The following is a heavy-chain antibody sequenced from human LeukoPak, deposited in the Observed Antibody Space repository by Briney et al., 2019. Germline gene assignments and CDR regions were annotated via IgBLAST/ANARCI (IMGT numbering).Heavy chain of an antibody. CDR1: GGSISSYY. CDR2: IYYSGST. V-gene: IGHV4-59*08. J-gene: IGHJ4*02. D-gene: IGHD6-13*01. Sequence: SETLSLTCTVSGGSISSYYWSWIRQPPGKGLEWIGYIYYSGSTNYNPSLKSRVTISVDTSKNQFSLKLSSVTAADTAVYYCVAAAARYYFDYWGQGTLVTVSS. CDR3: VAAAARYYFDY.